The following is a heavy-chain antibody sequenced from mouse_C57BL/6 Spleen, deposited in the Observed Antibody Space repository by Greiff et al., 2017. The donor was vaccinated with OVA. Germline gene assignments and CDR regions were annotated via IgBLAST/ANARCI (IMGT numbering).Heavy chain of an antibody. CDR3: TRKRVTTVAFDY. V-gene: IGHV1-15*01. CDR1: GYTFTAYE. D-gene: IGHD1-1*01. Sequence: VQLQQSGAELVRPGASVTLSCKASGYTFTAYEMHWVKQTPVHGLEWIGAIDPDTGGTAYNQKFQGKAILTADKSSSTAYMELRSLTSEDSAVDYCTRKRVTTVAFDYWGQGTTLTVSS. CDR2: IDPDTGGT. J-gene: IGHJ2*01.